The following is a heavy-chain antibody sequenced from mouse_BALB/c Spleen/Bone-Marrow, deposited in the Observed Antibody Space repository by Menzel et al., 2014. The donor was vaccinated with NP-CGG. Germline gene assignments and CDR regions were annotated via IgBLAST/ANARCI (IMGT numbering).Heavy chain of an antibody. V-gene: IGHV2-6-7*01. CDR1: GFSLSGYG. D-gene: IGHD4-1*01. J-gene: IGHJ4*01. Sequence: QVQLKESGPGLVAPSQSLSITCTVSGFSLSGYGVNWVRQPPGKGLEWLGMIWGDGSTDYNSALKSRLSISKDNSKSQVFLKMNSLQADDTARYYCARDLGGYAMDYWGQGTSVTVSS. CDR2: IWGDGST. CDR3: ARDLGGYAMDY.